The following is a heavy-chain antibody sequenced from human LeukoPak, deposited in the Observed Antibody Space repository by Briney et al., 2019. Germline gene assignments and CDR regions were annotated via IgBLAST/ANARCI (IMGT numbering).Heavy chain of an antibody. CDR2: INHSGYT. J-gene: IGHJ6*03. Sequence: SETLSLTCAVYGASFSDYFWTWIRQSPGKGLEWIGEINHSGYTNYNPSLKSRVTISVDTSKNQFSLKLSFVTAADTAVYYCAREVYGSGSYDYYYYMDVWGKGTTVTISS. CDR3: AREVYGSGSYDYYYYMDV. V-gene: IGHV4-34*01. D-gene: IGHD3-10*01. CDR1: GASFSDYF.